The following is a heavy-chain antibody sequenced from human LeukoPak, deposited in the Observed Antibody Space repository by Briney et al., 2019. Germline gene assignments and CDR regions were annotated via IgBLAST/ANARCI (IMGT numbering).Heavy chain of an antibody. CDR1: GFTFSSYD. D-gene: IGHD1-14*01. CDR3: VKDNPLDY. Sequence: GGSLRLSCAASGFTFSSYDMSWARQAPGKGLEWVSAISGSVGSTYYADSVKGRFTISRDNSKNTLYLHINSLRPEDTALYYCVKDNPLDYWGQGTLVIVSS. CDR2: ISGSVGST. V-gene: IGHV3-23*01. J-gene: IGHJ4*02.